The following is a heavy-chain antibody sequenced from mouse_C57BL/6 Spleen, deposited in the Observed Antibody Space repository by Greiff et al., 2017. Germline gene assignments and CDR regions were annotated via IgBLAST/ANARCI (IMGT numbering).Heavy chain of an antibody. D-gene: IGHD4-1*01. V-gene: IGHV1-80*01. CDR1: GYAFSSYW. CDR3: ARWGGWDEKDFDY. Sequence: QVQLQQSGAELVKPGASVKISCKASGYAFSSYWMNWVKQRPGKGLEWIGQIYPGDGDTNYNGKFKGKATLTADKSSSTAYMQLSSLTSEDSAVYFCARWGGWDEKDFDYWGQGTTLTVSS. CDR2: IYPGDGDT. J-gene: IGHJ2*01.